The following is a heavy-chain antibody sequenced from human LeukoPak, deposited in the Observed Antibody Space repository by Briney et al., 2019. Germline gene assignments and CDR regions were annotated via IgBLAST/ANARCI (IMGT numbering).Heavy chain of an antibody. CDR2: ISAYNGNT. J-gene: IGHJ5*02. CDR1: GYTFSSYG. V-gene: IGHV1-18*01. D-gene: IGHD4-11*01. CDR3: ARAPSGVTTVTPCWFDP. Sequence: ASVKVSCKASGYTFSSYGISWVRQAPGQGLEWMGWISAYNGNTNFAQEFQGRVTMTTDTSTSTASMELRSLRSDDTAVYYCARAPSGVTTVTPCWFDPWGQGTLVTVSS.